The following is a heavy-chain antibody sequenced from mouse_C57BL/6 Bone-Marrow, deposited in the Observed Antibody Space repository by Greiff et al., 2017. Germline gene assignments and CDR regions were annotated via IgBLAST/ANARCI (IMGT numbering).Heavy chain of an antibody. D-gene: IGHD1-1*01. CDR1: GYTFTSYW. V-gene: IGHV1-64*01. Sequence: QVQLQQPGAELVKPGASVKLSCKASGYTFTSYWMHWVKQRPGQGLEWIGMIHPNSGSTNYNEKFKSKATLTVAKSSSTAYMQLSSLTSKDSAVYYCARGRSYYGSSRYYFDYWGQGTTLTVSS. CDR3: ARGRSYYGSSRYYFDY. CDR2: IHPNSGST. J-gene: IGHJ2*01.